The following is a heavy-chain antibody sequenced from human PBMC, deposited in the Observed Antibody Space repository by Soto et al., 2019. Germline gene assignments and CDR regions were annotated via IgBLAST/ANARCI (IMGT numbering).Heavy chain of an antibody. V-gene: IGHV4-39*01. CDR3: ARLGWQWLVIDY. Sequence: SETLSLTCTLSGRSISSSSYYWGWLRHPPGKGLEWIGSIYYSGSTYYSPSLKSRVTISVDTSKKQFSLKLGSVAAADTAVYYWARLGWQWLVIDYWGQGTLVTVSS. CDR2: IYYSGST. J-gene: IGHJ4*02. D-gene: IGHD6-19*01. CDR1: GRSISSSSYY.